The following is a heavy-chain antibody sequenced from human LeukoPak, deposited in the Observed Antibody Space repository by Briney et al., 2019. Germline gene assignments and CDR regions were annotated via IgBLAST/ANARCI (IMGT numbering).Heavy chain of an antibody. CDR2: IHPLDSRT. V-gene: IGHV5-51*01. D-gene: IGHD3-10*01. Sequence: GESLKISCKVSGYCFTTFWIGWVRQMPGKGLEWMAIIHPLDSRTLYNPSFQGQVTISAEESISTAYLQWSSLKASDTAMYYCARQPGAGWFDPWGQGTLVTVSS. CDR3: ARQPGAGWFDP. CDR1: GYCFTTFW. J-gene: IGHJ5*02.